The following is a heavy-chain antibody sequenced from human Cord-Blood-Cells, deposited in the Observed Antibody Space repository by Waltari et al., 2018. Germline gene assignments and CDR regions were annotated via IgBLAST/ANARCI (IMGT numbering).Heavy chain of an antibody. D-gene: IGHD2-2*01. CDR1: GGSISSHY. CDR3: ARAPKGGQLLNWFDP. J-gene: IGHJ5*02. CDR2: IYYSGSI. V-gene: IGHV4-59*11. Sequence: QVQLQESGPGLVKPSETLSLTCTVSGGSISSHYWSWIRQPPGKGLEWIGYIYYSGSINYNPSLKSRVTISVDTSKNQFSLKLSSVTAADTAVYYCARAPKGGQLLNWFDPWGQGTLVTVSS.